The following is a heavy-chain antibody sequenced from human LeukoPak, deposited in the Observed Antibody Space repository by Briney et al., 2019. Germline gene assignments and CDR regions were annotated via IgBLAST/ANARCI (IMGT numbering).Heavy chain of an antibody. CDR2: INPSGGST. CDR1: GYTFTSYY. CDR3: ARDNEASNLYYYYYMDV. D-gene: IGHD4-11*01. V-gene: IGHV1-46*01. Sequence: VASVKVSCKASGYTFTSYYMHWVRQAPGQGLEWMGIINPSGGSTSYAQKFQGRVTMTRDMSTSTVYMELSSLRSEDTAVYYCARDNEASNLYYYYYMDVWGKGTTVTVSS. J-gene: IGHJ6*03.